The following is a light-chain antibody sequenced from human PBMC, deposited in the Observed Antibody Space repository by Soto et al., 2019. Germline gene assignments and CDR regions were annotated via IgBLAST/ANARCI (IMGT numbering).Light chain of an antibody. CDR2: RAS. V-gene: IGKV3-20*01. J-gene: IGKJ4*01. Sequence: ETVLTQSPGTRSLSPREGASLSFMASQRVSTNYLAWYLQKPGQAPRVLVYRASIRATGIPDRFSGSGSGTDFTLTISRLEPEDFGMYYCQQYGSSPLTFGGGTKVDIK. CDR1: QRVSTNY. CDR3: QQYGSSPLT.